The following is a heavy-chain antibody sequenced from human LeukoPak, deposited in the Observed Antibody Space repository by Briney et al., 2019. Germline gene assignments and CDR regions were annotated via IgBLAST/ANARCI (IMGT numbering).Heavy chain of an antibody. CDR2: IRYDGSNK. V-gene: IGHV3-30*02. CDR1: GFTFSRYG. CDR3: ARDLSIAARGDDY. D-gene: IGHD6-6*01. J-gene: IGHJ4*02. Sequence: GGSLRLSCAASGFTFSRYGMYWVRQAPGKGLEWVAFIRYDGSNKYYADSVKGRFTISRDNSKNTLYLQMNSLRAEDTAVYYCARDLSIAARGDDYWGQGTLVTVSS.